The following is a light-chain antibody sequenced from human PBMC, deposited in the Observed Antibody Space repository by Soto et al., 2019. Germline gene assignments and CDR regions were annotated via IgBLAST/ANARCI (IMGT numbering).Light chain of an antibody. V-gene: IGKV3-20*01. Sequence: EIVMTQSPATLYVSPGARATLSCRASQSVSSNLAWYQQKPGQAPRLLIYGASSRATGIPDRFSGRGSRTDFTLTISRLEPEDLAVYYGQQYGSSPPTFGQATKGDNK. CDR1: QSVSSN. CDR3: QQYGSSPPT. J-gene: IGKJ1*01. CDR2: GAS.